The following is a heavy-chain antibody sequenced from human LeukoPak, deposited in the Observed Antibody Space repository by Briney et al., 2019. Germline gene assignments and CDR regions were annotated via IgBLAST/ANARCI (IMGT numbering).Heavy chain of an antibody. CDR3: AREPDYDTLTGYSY. CDR1: GFTFSSYE. J-gene: IGHJ4*02. V-gene: IGHV3-48*03. Sequence: QPGGSLRLSCAASGFTFSSYEMNWVRQAPGKGLEWVSYISSSGSTIYYADSVKGRFTISRDNAKNSLYLQMNSLRAEDTAVYYCAREPDYDTLTGYSYWGQGTLVTVSS. CDR2: ISSSGSTI. D-gene: IGHD3-9*01.